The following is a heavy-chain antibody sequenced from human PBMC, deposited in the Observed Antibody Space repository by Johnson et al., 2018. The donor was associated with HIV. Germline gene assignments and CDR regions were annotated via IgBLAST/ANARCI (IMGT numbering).Heavy chain of an antibody. CDR1: GFTVSSNY. CDR2: IYSGGNT. J-gene: IGHJ3*02. Sequence: VQLVESGGGLVQPGGSLRLSCAASGFTVSSNYMSWVRQAPGKGLEWVSVIYSGGNTYYADSVKGRFTISRDNSKNTLYLQMNSLRAEDTAVYYCARDSAYCGGDCHDAFDIWGQGTMVTVSS. V-gene: IGHV3-66*01. CDR3: ARDSAYCGGDCHDAFDI. D-gene: IGHD2-21*02.